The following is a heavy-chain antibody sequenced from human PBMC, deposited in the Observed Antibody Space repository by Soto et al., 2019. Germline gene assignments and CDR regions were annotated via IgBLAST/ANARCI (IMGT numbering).Heavy chain of an antibody. V-gene: IGHV3-30*18. Sequence: PGGSLRRSCVASGFTFSNYAMHWVRQAPGKGLEWVAIVSYDGDNEYYADSVRGRFFISRDNSRNTLYLQMNSLRAEDTAVYYCAKEPFYGDYVTYFDYWGQGT. CDR2: VSYDGDNE. CDR3: AKEPFYGDYVTYFDY. D-gene: IGHD4-17*01. CDR1: GFTFSNYA. J-gene: IGHJ4*02.